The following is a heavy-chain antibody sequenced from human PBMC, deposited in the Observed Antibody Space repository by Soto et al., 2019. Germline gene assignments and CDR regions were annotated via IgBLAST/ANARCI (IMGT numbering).Heavy chain of an antibody. J-gene: IGHJ5*02. D-gene: IGHD5-12*01. Sequence: KPSETLSLTCTVSGGSISSYYWSWIRQPPGKGLEWIGYIYYSGSTNYNPSLKSRVTISVDTSKNQFSLKLSSVTAADTAVYYCARLRYGGYGRWFDPWGQGTPVTVSS. CDR2: IYYSGST. CDR3: ARLRYGGYGRWFDP. CDR1: GGSISSYY. V-gene: IGHV4-59*08.